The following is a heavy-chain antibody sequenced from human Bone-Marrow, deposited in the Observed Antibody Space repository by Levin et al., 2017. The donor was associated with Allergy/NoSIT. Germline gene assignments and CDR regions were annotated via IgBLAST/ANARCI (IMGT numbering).Heavy chain of an antibody. J-gene: IGHJ6*02. V-gene: IGHV1-8*01. CDR3: ARAGGSGPIGHYYGLDV. CDR1: GYSFTNYE. CDR2: INPKLGTT. Sequence: ASVKVSCKASGYSFTNYEINWVRQVPGQGPEWLGWINPKLGTTGYAQNLQVRVSMTSNISIHTAYLELSSLRFDDTALYYCARAGGSGPIGHYYGLDVWGQGTTVAVSS. D-gene: IGHD3-10*01.